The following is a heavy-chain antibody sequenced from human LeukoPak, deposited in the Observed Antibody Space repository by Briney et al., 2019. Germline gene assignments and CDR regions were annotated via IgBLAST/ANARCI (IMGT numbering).Heavy chain of an antibody. CDR1: GYSISSDYY. J-gene: IGHJ4*02. CDR2: IYHSGST. CDR3: ARAQWLAGGGIDY. D-gene: IGHD6-19*01. V-gene: IGHV4-38-2*02. Sequence: SETLSLTCTVSGYSISSDYYWGWIRQPPGKGLEWIGSIYHSGSTYYNPSLKSRVTISVDTSKNQFSLKLSSVTAADTAVYYCARAQWLAGGGIDYWGQGTLVTVSS.